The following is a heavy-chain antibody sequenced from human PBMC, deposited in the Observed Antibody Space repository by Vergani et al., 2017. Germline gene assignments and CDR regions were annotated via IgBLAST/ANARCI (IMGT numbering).Heavy chain of an antibody. CDR3: ARDVWPTTVVTQPAFDY. Sequence: EVQLVESGGGLVKPGGSLRLSCAASGFTFSSYSMNWVRQAPGQGLEWVSSISSSSSYIYYADSVKGRFTISRDNAKNSLYLQMNSLRAEDTAVYYCARDVWPTTVVTQPAFDYWGQGTLVTVSS. V-gene: IGHV3-21*01. CDR1: GFTFSSYS. D-gene: IGHD4-23*01. J-gene: IGHJ4*02. CDR2: ISSSSSYI.